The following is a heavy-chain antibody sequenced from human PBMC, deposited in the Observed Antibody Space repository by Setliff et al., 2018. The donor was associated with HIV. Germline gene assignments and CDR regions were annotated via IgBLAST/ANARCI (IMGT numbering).Heavy chain of an antibody. CDR3: AHRLHIWDFFDY. V-gene: IGHV2-5*02. Sequence: SGPTLVNPTQTLTLTCTFSGFSFSTNGVGVGWIRQPPGKALEWLALIYWDDDKLYNPSLKTRLTVIKDTSKNQVVPTMTNMDPVDTATCFCAHRLHIWDFFDYWGPGTVVTVPQ. J-gene: IGHJ4*02. D-gene: IGHD3-16*01. CDR1: GFSFSTNGVG. CDR2: IYWDDDK.